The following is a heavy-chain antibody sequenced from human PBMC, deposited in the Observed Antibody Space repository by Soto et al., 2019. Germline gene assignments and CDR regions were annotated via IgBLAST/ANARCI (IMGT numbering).Heavy chain of an antibody. CDR3: ARLGFEFNSGMAV. D-gene: IGHD2-15*01. J-gene: IGHJ6*01. CDR1: GGSISSSRYY. V-gene: IGHV4-39*01. Sequence: QLQLQESGPGLAKPSETLSLTCTVSGGSISSSRYYWGWIRQPPGKELEWIGSIYSSGSTYYNPSLKSRVAISIDTPKNQLSLKLRSVTAADSAVYYCARLGFEFNSGMAVWGQGTTVSVSS. CDR2: IYSSGST.